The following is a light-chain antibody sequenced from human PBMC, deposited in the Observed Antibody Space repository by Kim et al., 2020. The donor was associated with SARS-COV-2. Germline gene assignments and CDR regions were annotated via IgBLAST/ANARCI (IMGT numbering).Light chain of an antibody. CDR2: GAS. CDR3: QQYNDYQWT. V-gene: IGKV1-16*02. J-gene: IGKJ1*01. Sequence: DIQMTQSPTSLSASVGDRVTITCRASQGVNNHVAWFQQKPGKAPKSLIYGASNLHSGVPSQFSGSGSGTDFTLTISSLQPDDFATYYCQQYNDYQWTFGQGTKVDIK. CDR1: QGVNNH.